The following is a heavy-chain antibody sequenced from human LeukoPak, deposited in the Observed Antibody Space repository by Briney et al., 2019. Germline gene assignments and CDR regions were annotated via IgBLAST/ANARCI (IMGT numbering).Heavy chain of an antibody. D-gene: IGHD6-13*01. CDR2: ISVYNGNT. CDR3: ARAHRLYSSSWYGNGDFDY. CDR1: GYTFTSYG. V-gene: IGHV1-18*01. Sequence: ASVKVSCKASGYTFTSYGISWVRQAPGQGLEWMGWISVYNGNTNYAQKLQGRVTMTTGTSTSTAYMEVRSLRSDDTAVYYCARAHRLYSSSWYGNGDFDYWGQGTLVTVSS. J-gene: IGHJ4*02.